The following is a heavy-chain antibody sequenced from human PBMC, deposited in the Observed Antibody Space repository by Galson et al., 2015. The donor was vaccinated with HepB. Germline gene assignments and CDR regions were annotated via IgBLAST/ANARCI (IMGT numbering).Heavy chain of an antibody. CDR2: ISSSSSYI. CDR3: AREAGQWLGPDFDY. V-gene: IGHV3-21*01. CDR1: GFTFSSYS. J-gene: IGHJ4*02. Sequence: SLRLSCAASGFTFSSYSMNWVRQAPGKGLEWVSSISSSSSYIYYADSVKGRFTISRDNAKNSLYLQMNSLRAEDTAVYYCAREAGQWLGPDFDYWGQGTLVTVSS. D-gene: IGHD6-19*01.